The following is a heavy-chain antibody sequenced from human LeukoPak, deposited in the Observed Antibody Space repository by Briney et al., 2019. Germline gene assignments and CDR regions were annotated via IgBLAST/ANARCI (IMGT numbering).Heavy chain of an antibody. J-gene: IGHJ3*02. CDR2: ISSSSSYI. D-gene: IGHD4-23*01. V-gene: IGHV3-21*01. CDR3: ARDWVYGGNRAFDI. Sequence: GGSLRLSCAASGFTFSSYSMNWVRQAPGKGLEWVSSISSSSSYIYYADSAKGRSTISRDNAKNSLYLQMNSLRAEDTAVYYCARDWVYGGNRAFDIWGQGTMVTVSS. CDR1: GFTFSSYS.